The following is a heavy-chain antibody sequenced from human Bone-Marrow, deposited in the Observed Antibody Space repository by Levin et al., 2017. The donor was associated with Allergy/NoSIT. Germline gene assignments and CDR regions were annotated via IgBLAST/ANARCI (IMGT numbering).Heavy chain of an antibody. J-gene: IGHJ4*02. CDR2: ISPVLGTP. Sequence: PGASVKVSCKASGGTFSHYAVSWVRQAPGKGLEWMVGISPVLGTPNYAQKFQGRVTIAADESTSTAYMELSGLRSEDTAVYYCARASHYDDRSLDYWGQGTLVTVSS. CDR1: GGTFSHYA. V-gene: IGHV1-69*13. CDR3: ARASHYDDRSLDY. D-gene: IGHD3-22*01.